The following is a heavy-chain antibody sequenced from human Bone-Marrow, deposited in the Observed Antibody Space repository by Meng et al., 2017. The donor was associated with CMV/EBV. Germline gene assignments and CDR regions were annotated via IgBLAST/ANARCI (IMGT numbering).Heavy chain of an antibody. J-gene: IGHJ6*02. Sequence: NYRLSWVRQVPGHGLEWMGRIIPFLAIANYAQKFQGRVKITADKSTTTSYMELSSLRSEDTAIYYCARDQATVTELYFYYYGMDVWGQGTTVTVSS. V-gene: IGHV1-69*04. CDR1: NYR. CDR3: ARDQATVTELYFYYYGMDV. D-gene: IGHD4-17*01. CDR2: IIPFLAIA.